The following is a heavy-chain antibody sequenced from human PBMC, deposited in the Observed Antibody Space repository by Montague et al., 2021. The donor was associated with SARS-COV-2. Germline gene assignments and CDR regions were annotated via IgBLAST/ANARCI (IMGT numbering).Heavy chain of an antibody. CDR1: GGSISGYY. CDR2: IYYSGST. V-gene: IGHV4-59*01. D-gene: IGHD2-8*01. CDR3: ARPLRSCSNGVCRTYYYYAMDF. J-gene: IGHJ6*02. Sequence: ETLSLTCTVSGGSISGYYWSWIRQSPGKGLEWIGYIYYSGSTKYNPFLESRVTVSVDRSKNQVSLKLSSVTPADTAVYYCARPLRSCSNGVCRTYYYYAMDFWGQGTTVTVSS.